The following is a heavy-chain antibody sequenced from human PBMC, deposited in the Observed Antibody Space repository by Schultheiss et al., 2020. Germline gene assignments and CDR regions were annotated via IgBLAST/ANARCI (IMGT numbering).Heavy chain of an antibody. D-gene: IGHD2-2*01. CDR1: GFTFSSYA. CDR2: ISSNGGST. V-gene: IGHV3-64D*06. Sequence: GESLKISCSASGFTFSSYAMHWVRQAPGKGLEYVSAISSNGGSTYYADSVKGRFTISRDNSKNTLYLQMSSLRAEDTAVYYCVKDGGYQLPKYYFDYWGQGTLFTVSS. J-gene: IGHJ4*02. CDR3: VKDGGYQLPKYYFDY.